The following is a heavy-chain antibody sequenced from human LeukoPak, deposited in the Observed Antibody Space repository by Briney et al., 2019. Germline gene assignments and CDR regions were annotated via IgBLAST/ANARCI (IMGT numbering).Heavy chain of an antibody. CDR1: GGSFSGYY. D-gene: IGHD3-10*01. CDR3: ARERDGSGSYYNP. V-gene: IGHV4-34*01. Sequence: PSETLSLTCAVYGGSFSGYYWSWIRQPPGKGLEWIGEINHSGSTNYNPSLKSRVTISVDTSKNQFSLKLSSVTAADTAVYYCARERDGSGSYYNPWGQGTLVTVSS. J-gene: IGHJ5*02. CDR2: INHSGST.